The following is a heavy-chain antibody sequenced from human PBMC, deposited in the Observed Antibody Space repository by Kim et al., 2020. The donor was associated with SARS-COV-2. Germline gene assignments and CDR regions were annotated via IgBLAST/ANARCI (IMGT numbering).Heavy chain of an antibody. CDR3: ARYRSSGWYVGYFDY. J-gene: IGHJ4*02. V-gene: IGHV4-59*08. Sequence: SETLSLTCTVSGGSISSYYWSWIRQPPGKGLEWIGYIYYSGSTNYNPSLKSRVTISVDTSKNQFSLKLSSLTAADTAVYYCARYRSSGWYVGYFDYWGQG. D-gene: IGHD6-19*01. CDR2: IYYSGST. CDR1: GGSISSYY.